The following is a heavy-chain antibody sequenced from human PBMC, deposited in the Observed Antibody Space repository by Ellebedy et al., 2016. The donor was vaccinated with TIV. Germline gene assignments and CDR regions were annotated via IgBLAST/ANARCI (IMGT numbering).Heavy chain of an antibody. CDR2: IDWDADK. J-gene: IGHJ4*02. V-gene: IGHV2-70*17. CDR3: ARISGGWGFDY. D-gene: IGHD2-15*01. CDR1: GFSLRTGRLS. Sequence: SGPTLVKPTQTLTLTYTFSGFSLRTGRLSVSWIRQPPGKALEWLARIDWDADKFYSTSLRTRLTISKDSSENQVVLTMTNMDPEDTATYYCARISGGWGFDYWGQGALVTVSS.